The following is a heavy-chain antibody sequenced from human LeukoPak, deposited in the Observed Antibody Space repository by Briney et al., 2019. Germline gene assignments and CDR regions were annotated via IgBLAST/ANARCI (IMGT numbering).Heavy chain of an antibody. V-gene: IGHV3-66*01. CDR1: GFTVSGNY. D-gene: IGHD3-16*01. CDR2: IYSGGST. CDR3: ARGGTYWYFDL. Sequence: GGSLRLSCAASGFTVSGNYMAWVRQAPGKRLEWVSVIYSGGSTYYAVSVRGRFTVSRDNSKNTLYLQMNTLRAEDTAVYYCARGGTYWYFDLWGRGTLVTVSS. J-gene: IGHJ2*01.